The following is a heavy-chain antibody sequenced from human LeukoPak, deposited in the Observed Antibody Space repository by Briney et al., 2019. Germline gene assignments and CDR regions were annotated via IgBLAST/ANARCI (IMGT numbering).Heavy chain of an antibody. CDR3: TTDSELRFLEWSTHHYGMDV. V-gene: IGHV3-15*01. CDR2: IKSKTEGGTT. J-gene: IGHJ6*01. Sequence: GGSLRLSCGASGFTFSNAWMRWVRQAPEKGLEWVGHIKSKTEGGTTDYAASGQRRITISRDDSKITLYLQMNSMKTEDTAVYYCTTDSELRFLEWSTHHYGMDVWGQGNTVTVSS. CDR1: GFTFSNAW. D-gene: IGHD3-3*01.